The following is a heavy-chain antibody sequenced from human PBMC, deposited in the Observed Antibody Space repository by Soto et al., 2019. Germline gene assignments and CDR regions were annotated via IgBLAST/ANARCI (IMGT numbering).Heavy chain of an antibody. D-gene: IGHD4-4*01. V-gene: IGHV3-15*07. CDR1: GFVFNGAW. J-gene: IGHJ5*02. CDR3: ATMAVTPPPP. CDR2: IKSGSYAGTA. Sequence: EVQLVESGGGLVKPGGSLRLSCVASGFVFNGAWMNWVRQAPGTGLEWVGRIKSGSYAGTADYAAPVKGRFTISRDDSKNMLYLQKNNLKIEDTAGYYFATMAVTPPPPGGQGTLVTVSS.